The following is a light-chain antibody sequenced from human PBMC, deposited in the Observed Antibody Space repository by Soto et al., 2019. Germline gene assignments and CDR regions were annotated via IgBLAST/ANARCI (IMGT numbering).Light chain of an antibody. V-gene: IGLV1-47*01. CDR3: ATWDDSLSGVV. CDR2: RNN. CDR1: SPPPGNNY. Sequence: QSVLTQPPSPPRTPPPPPPPPPPPPSPPPGNNYVYWYHQLPGTAPKLLIYRNNQRPSGVPDRFSGSKSGTSASLAISGLRSEDEADYYCATWDDSLSGVVFGGGTKLTVL. J-gene: IGLJ2*01.